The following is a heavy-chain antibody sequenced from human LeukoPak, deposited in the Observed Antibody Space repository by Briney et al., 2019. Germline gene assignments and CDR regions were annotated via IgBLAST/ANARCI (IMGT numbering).Heavy chain of an antibody. Sequence: ASVKVSCKASGYTSTNCGISWVRQAPGQGLEWMGWISAYNGNTNFAQKLQGRVTLTTDTSTGTAYMELRSLRSDDTAVYYCASQDPSGYYYGMDVWGQGTTVTVSS. J-gene: IGHJ6*02. V-gene: IGHV1-18*01. CDR2: ISAYNGNT. D-gene: IGHD3-10*01. CDR3: ASQDPSGYYYGMDV. CDR1: GYTSTNCG.